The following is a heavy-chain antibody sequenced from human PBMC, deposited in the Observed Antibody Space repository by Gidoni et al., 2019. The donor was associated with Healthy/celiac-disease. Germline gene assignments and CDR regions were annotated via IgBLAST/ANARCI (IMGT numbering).Heavy chain of an antibody. CDR2: ISGSGGST. CDR1: GFTFSSYA. D-gene: IGHD2-2*01. Sequence: EVQLLESGGGLVQPGGSLRLSCAASGFTFSSYAMSWVRQAPGKGLEWVSAISGSGGSTYYADSVKGRFTISRDNSKNTLYLQMNSLRAEDTAVYYCAKDERDIVVVPIYYMDVWGKGTTVTVSS. J-gene: IGHJ6*03. CDR3: AKDERDIVVVPIYYMDV. V-gene: IGHV3-23*01.